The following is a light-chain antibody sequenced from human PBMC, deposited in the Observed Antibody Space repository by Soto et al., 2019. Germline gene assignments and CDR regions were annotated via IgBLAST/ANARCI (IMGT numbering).Light chain of an antibody. CDR1: SSDVGSYDR. CDR3: CSYAGSYRLYV. Sequence: QSVLTQPRSVSGSPGQSVTISCTGTSSDVGSYDRVSWYQQPPGTAPKLIIYGVTNRPSGVPDRFSGSKSGDTASLTISGLQAEDEADYYCCSYAGSYRLYVFGTGTKVTVL. J-gene: IGLJ1*01. CDR2: GVT. V-gene: IGLV2-18*02.